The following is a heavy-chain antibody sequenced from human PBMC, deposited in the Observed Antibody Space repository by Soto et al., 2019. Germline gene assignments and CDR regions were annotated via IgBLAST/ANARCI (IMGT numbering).Heavy chain of an antibody. CDR2: IFHSGST. V-gene: IGHV4-59*01. CDR1: GDSMSSYY. J-gene: IGHJ4*02. D-gene: IGHD5-12*01. CDR3: ARDKKVATGAFDS. Sequence: LSLTCTVSGDSMSSYYWTWIRQPPGRGLEWIGYIFHSGSTNYSPSLKNRVTMSLDTSKNQFSLRLSSVTAADTAVYYCARDKKVATGAFDSWGQGTLVTVSS.